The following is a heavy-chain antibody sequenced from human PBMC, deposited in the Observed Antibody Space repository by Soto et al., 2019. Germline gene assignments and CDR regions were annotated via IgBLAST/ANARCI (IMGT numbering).Heavy chain of an antibody. V-gene: IGHV3-74*01. Sequence: EVQLVESGGGLVQPGGSLRLSCSASGFTFSSYWMHWVRQAPGKGLVWVSHINNDGSSTIYADSVRGRFTISRDNAKNTLYLEMNGLRAEDTAVYFCARVARYYYIDVWGKGTTVTVSS. J-gene: IGHJ6*03. CDR1: GFTFSSYW. D-gene: IGHD6-6*01. CDR2: INNDGSST. CDR3: ARVARYYYIDV.